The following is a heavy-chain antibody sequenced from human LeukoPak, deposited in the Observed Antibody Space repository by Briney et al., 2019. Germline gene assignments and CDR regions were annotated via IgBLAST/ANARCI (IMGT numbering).Heavy chain of an antibody. V-gene: IGHV3-23*01. CDR1: GFTFSTYA. CDR3: VKDRCDRTTCPEV. J-gene: IGHJ4*02. D-gene: IGHD2-2*01. Sequence: GSLRLSCTASGFTFSTYAMSWVRQAPGEGLEWVSGISGSGGSTYYTDSVKGRFTISRDNSKNTLHLQMSSLRAEDTALYYCVKDRCDRTTCPEVWGQGTLVTVSS. CDR2: ISGSGGST.